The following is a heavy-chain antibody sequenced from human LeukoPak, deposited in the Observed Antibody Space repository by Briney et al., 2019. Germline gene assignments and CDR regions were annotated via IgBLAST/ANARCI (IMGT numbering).Heavy chain of an antibody. CDR1: GYTVTIYY. D-gene: IGHD3-22*01. Sequence: ASVKVSCKASGYTVTIYYMHWVRQAPGQGLEWMGIINPSGGSTSYAQKFQGRVTMTRDTSTSTVYMELSSLRSEDTAVYYCARDLGYYDSSGFLVYYYGMDVWGQGTTVTVSS. J-gene: IGHJ6*02. V-gene: IGHV1-46*01. CDR2: INPSGGST. CDR3: ARDLGYYDSSGFLVYYYGMDV.